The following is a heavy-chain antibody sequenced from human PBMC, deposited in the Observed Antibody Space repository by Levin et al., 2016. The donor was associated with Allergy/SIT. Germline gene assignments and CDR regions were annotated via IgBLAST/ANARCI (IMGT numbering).Heavy chain of an antibody. V-gene: IGHV5-10-1*01. Sequence: GESLKISCKGSGYTFTSNWISWVRQMPGKGLEWMGRIDPSDSYTNYNPSFQGHVTISADRSISTAYLQWSSLKASDTATYYCARAAFCSGDGCYSDYFDYWGQGTLLTVSS. CDR3: ARAAFCSGDGCYSDYFDY. CDR1: GYTFTSNW. D-gene: IGHD2-15*01. CDR2: IDPSDSYT. J-gene: IGHJ4*02.